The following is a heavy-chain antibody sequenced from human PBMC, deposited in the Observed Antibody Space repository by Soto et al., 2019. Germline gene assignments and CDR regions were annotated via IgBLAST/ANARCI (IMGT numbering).Heavy chain of an antibody. V-gene: IGHV1-46*01. J-gene: IGHJ4*02. Sequence: QVQLVQSGAEVKKPGASVKVSCKVSGDTFTDYCIHWVRQAPGQGLEWMGTVNPSGGHTTYAKHFLGRVTMTRDTSTSTLYLERTSITSEDTAVYYCAGGGHVVVVTAALDYWGQGTLVTVSS. CDR3: AGGGHVVVVTAALDY. CDR1: GDTFTDYC. CDR2: VNPSGGHT. D-gene: IGHD2-21*02.